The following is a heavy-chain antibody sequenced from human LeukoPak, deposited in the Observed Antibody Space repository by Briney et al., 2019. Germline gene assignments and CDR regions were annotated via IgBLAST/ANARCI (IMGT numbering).Heavy chain of an antibody. J-gene: IGHJ6*03. Sequence: PSETLSLTCTVSGYSISSGYYWGWIRQPPGKGLEWIGSIYHSGSTYYNPSLKSRVTISVDTSKNQFSLKLSSVTAADTAVYYCARGGRYFDWSLSYYYYMDVWGKGATVTISS. CDR1: GYSISSGYY. CDR2: IYHSGST. CDR3: ARGGRYFDWSLSYYYYMDV. D-gene: IGHD3-9*01. V-gene: IGHV4-38-2*02.